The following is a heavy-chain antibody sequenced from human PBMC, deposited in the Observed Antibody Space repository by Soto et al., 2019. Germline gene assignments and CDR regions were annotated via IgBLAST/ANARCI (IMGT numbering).Heavy chain of an antibody. Sequence: GGSLRLSCAASGFTFTSYGMHWVRQAPGKGLEWVAVISYDGSNKYYADSVKGRFTISRDNSKNTLYLQMNSLRAEDTAVYYCAKDLQPRLEWLSYFDYWGQGTLVTVSS. J-gene: IGHJ4*02. CDR2: ISYDGSNK. CDR3: AKDLQPRLEWLSYFDY. D-gene: IGHD3-3*01. V-gene: IGHV3-30*18. CDR1: GFTFTSYG.